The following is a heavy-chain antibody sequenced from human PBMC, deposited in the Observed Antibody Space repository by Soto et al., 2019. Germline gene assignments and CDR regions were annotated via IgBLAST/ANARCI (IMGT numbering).Heavy chain of an antibody. CDR3: ARIHSSSSSEMDV. Sequence: SQTLSLTCAISGDSVSSNSAAWNWIRQSPSRGLEWLGRTYYRSKWYSHYAVSVKSRITINPDTSKNQFSLQLNSVTPEDTAVYYWARIHSSSSSEMDVWGQGTTVTVSS. CDR1: GDSVSSNSAA. J-gene: IGHJ6*02. V-gene: IGHV6-1*01. D-gene: IGHD6-6*01. CDR2: TYYRSKWYS.